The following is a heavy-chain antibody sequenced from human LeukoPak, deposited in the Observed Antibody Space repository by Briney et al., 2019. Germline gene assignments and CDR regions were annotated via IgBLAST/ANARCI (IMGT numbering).Heavy chain of an antibody. V-gene: IGHV4-34*01. CDR2: INHSGSI. CDR3: ARRWRSSSWYGDYFDY. J-gene: IGHJ4*02. D-gene: IGHD6-13*01. Sequence: PSETLSLTCAVYGGSFSGYYWSWIRQPPGKGLEWIGEINHSGSINYNPSLKSRVTISIDTSKNQFSLKLSSVTAADTAVYYCARRWRSSSWYGDYFDYWGQGTLVTVSS. CDR1: GGSFSGYY.